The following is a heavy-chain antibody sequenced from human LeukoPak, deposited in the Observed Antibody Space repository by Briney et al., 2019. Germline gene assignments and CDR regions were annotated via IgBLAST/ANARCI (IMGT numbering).Heavy chain of an antibody. CDR1: GYTFTSYY. Sequence: ASVKVSCKASGYTFTSYYMHWVRQAPGQGLEWMGIINPSGGSTSYEQKFQGRVTMTRDMSTSTVYMELSSLRSEDTAVYYCASQYYYDSSGYSSPPGDYWGQGTLVTVSS. J-gene: IGHJ4*02. CDR3: ASQYYYDSSGYSSPPGDY. CDR2: INPSGGST. V-gene: IGHV1-46*01. D-gene: IGHD3-22*01.